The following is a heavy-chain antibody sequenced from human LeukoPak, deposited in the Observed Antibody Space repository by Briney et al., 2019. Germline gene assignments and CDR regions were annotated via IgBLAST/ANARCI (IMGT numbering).Heavy chain of an antibody. Sequence: PGGSLRLSCAASGFTFSSYGMHWVRQAPGKGLEWVAFIRYDGSNKYYADSVKVRFTISRDNSKNTLYLQMNSLRAEDTAVYYCAKEHSAFDAFDIWGQGTMVTVSS. CDR3: AKEHSAFDAFDI. D-gene: IGHD3-10*01. J-gene: IGHJ3*02. CDR2: IRYDGSNK. V-gene: IGHV3-30*02. CDR1: GFTFSSYG.